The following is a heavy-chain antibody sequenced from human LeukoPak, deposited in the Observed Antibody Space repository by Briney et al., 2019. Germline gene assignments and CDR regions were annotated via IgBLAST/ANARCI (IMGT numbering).Heavy chain of an antibody. J-gene: IGHJ4*02. V-gene: IGHV4-59*05. CDR3: ASARDFGWEGIWN. CDR1: GGSINSYY. CDR2: IYYSGST. Sequence: PSETLSLTCTVSGGSINSYYWSWIRQPAGKGLEWIGSIYYSGSTYYNPSLKSRVTISVDTSKNQFSLKLSSVTAADTAVYYCASARDFGWEGIWNWGQGTLVTVSS. D-gene: IGHD6-19*01.